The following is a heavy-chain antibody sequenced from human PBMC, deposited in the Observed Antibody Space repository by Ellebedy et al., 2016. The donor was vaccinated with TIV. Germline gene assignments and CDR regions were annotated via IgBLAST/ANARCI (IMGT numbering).Heavy chain of an antibody. CDR1: GFTFSSYA. CDR3: ANPSSAWYH. D-gene: IGHD6-19*01. J-gene: IGHJ4*02. Sequence: GESLKISXAASGFTFSSYAMSWVRQAPGKGLEWVSAISGSGGSTYYADSVKGRFTISRDNSKNTLYLQMDSLRAEDTAVYYCANPSSAWYHWGQGTLVTVSS. CDR2: ISGSGGST. V-gene: IGHV3-23*01.